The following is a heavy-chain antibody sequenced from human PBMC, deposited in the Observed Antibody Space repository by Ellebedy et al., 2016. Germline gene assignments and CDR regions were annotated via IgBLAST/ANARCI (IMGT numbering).Heavy chain of an antibody. D-gene: IGHD3-22*01. Sequence: GGSLRLSCEASGSTFSSYTMNWVRQTPGKGLEWVSSIDPTGTSVYQPASLRGRFTISRDNAKNSLYLQVTSLRADDTAVYFCATEFYYASSIWGQGTQVTVSS. CDR1: GSTFSSYT. CDR3: ATEFYYASSI. J-gene: IGHJ4*02. V-gene: IGHV3-21*01. CDR2: IDPTGTSV.